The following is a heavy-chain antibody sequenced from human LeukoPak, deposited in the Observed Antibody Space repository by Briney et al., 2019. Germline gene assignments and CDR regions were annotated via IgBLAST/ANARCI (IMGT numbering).Heavy chain of an antibody. CDR3: AREYSAFDY. Sequence: PSETLSLTCTVSGDPISSYSNYKWSWIRQPPGKGLEWIGYIYYHGSNNYNPSLKRRVTFSVDTSKNQFSLKLSSVTAADTAVYYCAREYSAFDYWGQGTLVTVSS. J-gene: IGHJ4*02. CDR1: GDPISSYSNY. V-gene: IGHV4-61*01. CDR2: IYYHGSN. D-gene: IGHD6-13*01.